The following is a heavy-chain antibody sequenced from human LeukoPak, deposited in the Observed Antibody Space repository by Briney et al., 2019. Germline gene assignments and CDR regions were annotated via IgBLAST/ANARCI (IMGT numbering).Heavy chain of an antibody. CDR1: GFTFDDYG. CDR2: INWNGGST. D-gene: IGHD2-2*02. CDR3: ARGGPYCSSTSCYNDYYYMDV. V-gene: IGHV3-20*04. J-gene: IGHJ6*03. Sequence: RPGGSLRLSCAASGFTFDDYGMSWVRQAPGKGLEWFSGINWNGGSTGYADSVKGRFTISRDNAKNSLYLQMNSLRAEDTALYYCARGGPYCSSTSCYNDYYYMDVWGKGTTVTVSS.